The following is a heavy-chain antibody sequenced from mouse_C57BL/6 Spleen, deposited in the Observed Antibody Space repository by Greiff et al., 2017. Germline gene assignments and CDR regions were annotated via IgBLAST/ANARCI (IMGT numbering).Heavy chain of an antibody. CDR1: GFTFSSYG. Sequence: DVHLVESGGDLVKPGGSLKLSCAASGFTFSSYGMSWVRQTPDKRLEWVATISSGGSYTYYPDSVEGRFTISRDNAKNTLYLQMSSLKSEDTAMYYCAGHSNYGLDYCDDWGQGTTLTVSS. J-gene: IGHJ2*01. V-gene: IGHV5-6*01. D-gene: IGHD2-5*01. CDR2: ISSGGSYT. CDR3: AGHSNYGLDYCDD.